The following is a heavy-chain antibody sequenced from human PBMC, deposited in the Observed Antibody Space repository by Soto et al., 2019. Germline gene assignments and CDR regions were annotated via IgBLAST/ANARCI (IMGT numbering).Heavy chain of an antibody. V-gene: IGHV4-34*01. CDR3: ARHLTYCSAGSCYSDFPYYGMDV. D-gene: IGHD2-15*01. CDR1: GGSFSCYY. CDR2: INHSGST. J-gene: IGHJ6*02. Sequence: SETLSLTCAVYGGSFSCYYWSWIRQPPGKGLEWIGEINHSGSTYYNPSLKSRVTISVDTSKNQFSLKLSSVTAADTAVYYCARHLTYCSAGSCYSDFPYYGMDVWGQGTTVTVSS.